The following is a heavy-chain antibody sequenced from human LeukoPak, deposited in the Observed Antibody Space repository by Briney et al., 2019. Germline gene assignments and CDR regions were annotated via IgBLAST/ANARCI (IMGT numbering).Heavy chain of an antibody. CDR3: ARERNFYYFDY. J-gene: IGHJ4*02. V-gene: IGHV3-66*01. CDR2: IYSGGST. Sequence: QPGGSLRLSCAASGFTVSSNYMSWVRQAPGRGLEWVSVIYSGGSTYYADSVKGRFTISRDNSKNTLFLQMNSLRAGDTAVYYCARERNFYYFDYWGQGALVTVSS. D-gene: IGHD3-3*01. CDR1: GFTVSSNY.